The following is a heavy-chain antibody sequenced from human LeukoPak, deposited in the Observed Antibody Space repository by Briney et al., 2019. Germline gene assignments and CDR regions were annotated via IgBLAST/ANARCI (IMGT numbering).Heavy chain of an antibody. D-gene: IGHD6-13*01. Sequence: PGGSLRLSCAASGFTFSSYSMNWVRQAPGKGLEWVPYISSSSSTIYYADSVKGRFTISRDNAKNSLYLQMNSLRAEDTALYYCARDYSSSWSPHFDYWGQGTLVTVSS. V-gene: IGHV3-48*04. CDR3: ARDYSSSWSPHFDY. CDR2: ISSSSSTI. CDR1: GFTFSSYS. J-gene: IGHJ4*02.